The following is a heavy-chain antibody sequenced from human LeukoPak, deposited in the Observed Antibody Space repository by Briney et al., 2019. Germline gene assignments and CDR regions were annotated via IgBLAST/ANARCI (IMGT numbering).Heavy chain of an antibody. CDR2: ISFDGSNK. J-gene: IGHJ4*02. D-gene: IGHD3-10*01. CDR1: GFSFSSYG. V-gene: IGHV3-30*03. Sequence: GGSLRLSCAASGFSFSSYGMHWVRQAPGKGLEWVAGISFDGSNKYYADSLKGRFTISRDNSKNTLYMQMNSLRVEDTAVYYCCGGLFYCDYLGLGTLVTVSS. CDR3: CGGLFYCDY.